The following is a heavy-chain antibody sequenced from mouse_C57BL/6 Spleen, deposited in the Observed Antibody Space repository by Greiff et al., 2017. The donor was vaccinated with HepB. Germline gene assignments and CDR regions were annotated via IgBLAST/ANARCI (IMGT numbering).Heavy chain of an antibody. CDR3: ARAPSVVAHWYFDV. CDR1: GYTFTSYW. Sequence: QVQLQQPEAELVMPGASVKLSCKASGYTFTSYWMHWVKQRPGQGLEWIGEIDPSDSYTNYNQKFKGKSTLTVDKSSSTAYMQLSSRTSEDSAVYYCARAPSVVAHWYFDVWGTGTTVTVSS. CDR2: IDPSDSYT. V-gene: IGHV1-69*01. D-gene: IGHD1-1*01. J-gene: IGHJ1*03.